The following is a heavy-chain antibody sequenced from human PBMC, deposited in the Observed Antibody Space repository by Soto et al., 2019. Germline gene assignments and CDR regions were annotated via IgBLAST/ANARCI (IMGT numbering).Heavy chain of an antibody. CDR1: GFTFSSYG. J-gene: IGHJ4*02. CDR2: ISYDGSNL. D-gene: IGHD2-21*02. CDR3: EKYAHASAGDCSVADY. Sequence: QVQLVESGGGVVQPGRSLRLSCAASGFTFSSYGMHWVRQAPGKGLEWVAAISYDGSNLYYIDSVKGRFTISRDKHKASRYQKMDSLRAEDTAVYYCEKYAHASAGDCSVADYCGRGSLVTVAT. V-gene: IGHV3-30*18.